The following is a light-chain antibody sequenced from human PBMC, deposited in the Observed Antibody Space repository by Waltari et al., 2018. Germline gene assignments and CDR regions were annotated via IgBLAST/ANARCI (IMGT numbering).Light chain of an antibody. CDR3: AAWDDNLSGGV. V-gene: IGLV1-47*01. CDR2: RST. CDR1: SSNIGSNY. Sequence: QSVLTQPPSASGTPGQRVTISCSGSSSNIGSNYVYWYQQLPGTAPKLLIYRSTQRPPWGPDRFSGAKSVTSASLAISGLRSEDEADYYCAAWDDNLSGGVFGGGTKLTVL. J-gene: IGLJ3*02.